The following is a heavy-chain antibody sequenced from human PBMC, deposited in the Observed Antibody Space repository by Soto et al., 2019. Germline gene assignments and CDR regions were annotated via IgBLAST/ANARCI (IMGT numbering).Heavy chain of an antibody. CDR3: ARDSVSSGWYGRY. V-gene: IGHV3-21*01. J-gene: IGHJ4*02. CDR1: GFTFSSYS. Sequence: PGGSLRLSCAASGFTFSSYSMNWVRQAPGKGLEWVSSISSSSSYIYYADSVKGRFTISRDNAKNSLYLQMNSLRAEDTAVYYCARDSVSSGWYGRYWGQGTLVTSPQ. CDR2: ISSSSSYI. D-gene: IGHD6-19*01.